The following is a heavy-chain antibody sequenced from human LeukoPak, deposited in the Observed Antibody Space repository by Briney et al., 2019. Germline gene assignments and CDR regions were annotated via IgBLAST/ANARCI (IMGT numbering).Heavy chain of an antibody. CDR3: ARAGSGWYDPPEGY. CDR2: ISAYNGNT. V-gene: IGHV1-18*01. J-gene: IGHJ4*02. Sequence: GASVKVSCKASGYTFTSSGISWVRQAPGQGLEWMGWISAYNGNTNYAQKLQGRVTMTTDTSTSTAYRELTSLRSDDAAVYYCARAGSGWYDPPEGYWGQGTLVTVSS. D-gene: IGHD6-19*01. CDR1: GYTFTSSG.